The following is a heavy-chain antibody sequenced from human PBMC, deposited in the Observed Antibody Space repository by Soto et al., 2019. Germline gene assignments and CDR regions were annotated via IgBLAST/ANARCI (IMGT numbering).Heavy chain of an antibody. CDR2: INPNSGGT. V-gene: IGHV1-2*04. CDR3: AREPRYSSRDYYMDV. CDR1: GYTFTGYY. J-gene: IGHJ6*03. D-gene: IGHD6-19*01. Sequence: ASVKVSCKASGYTFTGYYMHWVRQAPGQGLEWMGWINPNSGGTNYAQKFQGWVTMTRDTSISTAYMELSRLRSDDTAVYYCAREPRYSSRDYYMDVWGKGTTVTVSS.